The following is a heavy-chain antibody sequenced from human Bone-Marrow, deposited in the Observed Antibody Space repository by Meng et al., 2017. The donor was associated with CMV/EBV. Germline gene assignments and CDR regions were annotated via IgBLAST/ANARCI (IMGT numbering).Heavy chain of an antibody. CDR1: GFTVSSNY. CDR3: ARASPSVSVFDI. D-gene: IGHD5/OR15-5a*01. J-gene: IGHJ3*02. Sequence: GESLKISSAASGFTVSSNYMSWVRQAPGKGLEWVSVIYSGGSTYYADSVKGRFTISRDNSKNTLYLQMNSLRAADTAVYYCARASPSVSVFDIWGQGTMVTVSS. V-gene: IGHV3-53*01. CDR2: IYSGGST.